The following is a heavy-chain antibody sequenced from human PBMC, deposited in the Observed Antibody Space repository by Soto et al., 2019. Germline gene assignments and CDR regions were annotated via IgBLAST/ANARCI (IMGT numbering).Heavy chain of an antibody. CDR1: GFTFAAYW. CDR3: ARLYYDILTGHPNWFDP. D-gene: IGHD3-9*01. CDR2: IYAGDSET. Sequence: PGESLKISCQGSGFTFAAYWIAWVRQMPGKGLEWMGSIYAGDSETSYSPSLQGHVTMSVDKSISSAYLQWSSLKASDTAVYYCARLYYDILTGHPNWFDPWGQGTLVTVSS. V-gene: IGHV5-51*01. J-gene: IGHJ5*02.